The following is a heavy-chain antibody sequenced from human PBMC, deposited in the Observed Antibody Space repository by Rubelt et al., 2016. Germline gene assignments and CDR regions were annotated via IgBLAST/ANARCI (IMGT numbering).Heavy chain of an antibody. J-gene: IGHJ5*02. D-gene: IGHD4-17*01. CDR2: ISSGGSST. CDR3: ARDYNPHGDYTNWLDP. Sequence: LSCAASGFTLSSYNMNWVRQAPGKGLEWVSYISSGGSSTYYAESVKGRITSSRDNAKNSLYLQMNSLRAEDTAVYYCARDYNPHGDYTNWLDPWGQGTLVTVSS. CDR1: GFTLSSYN. V-gene: IGHV3-48*01.